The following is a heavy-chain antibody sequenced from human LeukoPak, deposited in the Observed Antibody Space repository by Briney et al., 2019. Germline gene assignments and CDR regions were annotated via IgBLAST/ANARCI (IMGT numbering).Heavy chain of an antibody. D-gene: IGHD1-26*01. Sequence: GGSLRLSCAASGFTFDDYAMHWVRQAPGKGLEWASGISWNSGSIGYADSVKGRFTISRDNAKNSLYLQMNSLRAEDTALYYCAKDRLDSGSYYFDYWGQGTLVTVSS. CDR1: GFTFDDYA. V-gene: IGHV3-9*01. CDR3: AKDRLDSGSYYFDY. CDR2: ISWNSGSI. J-gene: IGHJ4*02.